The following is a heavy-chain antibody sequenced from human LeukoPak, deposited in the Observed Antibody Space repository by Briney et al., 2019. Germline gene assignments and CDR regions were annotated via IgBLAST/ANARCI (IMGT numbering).Heavy chain of an antibody. CDR3: AGHGLFDYADRGGLDY. D-gene: IGHD4-17*01. J-gene: IGHJ4*02. CDR2: IYHSGST. Sequence: PSETLSLTCAVSGYSISSGYYWGWIRQPPGKGLEWIGSIYHSGSTYYNPSLRSRVPISVDTSKNQFSLKLSSVTAADTAVYYCAGHGLFDYADRGGLDYWGQGTLVTVSS. V-gene: IGHV4-38-2*01. CDR1: GYSISSGYY.